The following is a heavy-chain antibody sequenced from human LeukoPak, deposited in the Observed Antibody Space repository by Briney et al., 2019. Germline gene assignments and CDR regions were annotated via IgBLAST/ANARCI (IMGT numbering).Heavy chain of an antibody. Sequence: GSLRLSCAGSGFSFSSYGMHWVRQAPGKGLEWMAFIRSDGSNKYYADSVKGRFTISRDNSKNTLYLQMNSLRAEDTAVYYCARGRPSSSWGLYNWFDPWGQGTLVTVSS. CDR2: IRSDGSNK. J-gene: IGHJ5*02. D-gene: IGHD6-13*01. CDR1: GFSFSSYG. CDR3: ARGRPSSSWGLYNWFDP. V-gene: IGHV3-30*02.